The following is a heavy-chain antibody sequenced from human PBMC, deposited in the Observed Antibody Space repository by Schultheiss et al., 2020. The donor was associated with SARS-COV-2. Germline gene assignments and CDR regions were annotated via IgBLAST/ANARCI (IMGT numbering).Heavy chain of an antibody. V-gene: IGHV4-59*01. CDR2: IYFTGIT. CDR1: GSSITGFF. CDR3: TRGAPGY. Sequence: SETLSLTCSVSGSSITGFFWTWIRQPPGKGLDPIGNIYFTGITKYNPSLKSRVTFSLDTSKKQFSLRLGSVTAADTAVYYCTRGAPGYWGQGTLVTVSS. J-gene: IGHJ1*01.